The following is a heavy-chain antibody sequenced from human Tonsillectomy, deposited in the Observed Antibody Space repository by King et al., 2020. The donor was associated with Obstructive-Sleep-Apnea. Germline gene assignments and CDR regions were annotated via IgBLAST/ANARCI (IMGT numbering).Heavy chain of an antibody. CDR1: GFTFVDYA. D-gene: IGHD3-10*01. Sequence: VQLVESGGGLVQPGWSRRLSCSASGFTFVDYAFHWVRQAPGKGREWVSGISWNSGSIGDADSVKGRFTISRDNAKISLYLQMNSLRAEDTALYYCAKAGGAFDIWGQGTMVTVSS. V-gene: IGHV3-9*01. CDR2: ISWNSGSI. J-gene: IGHJ3*02. CDR3: AKAGGAFDI.